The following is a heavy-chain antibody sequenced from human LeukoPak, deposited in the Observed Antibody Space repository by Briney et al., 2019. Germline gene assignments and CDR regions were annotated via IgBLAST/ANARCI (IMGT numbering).Heavy chain of an antibody. CDR1: GGAIRNYY. J-gene: IGHJ4*02. V-gene: IGHV4-59*08. CDR2: IYYSGAT. CDR3: ARFGITVVRGGKYYFDY. D-gene: IGHD3-10*01. Sequence: PETLSLTCTVSGGAIRNYYWTWIPQPPGKGLEWIGHIYYSGATKYNPSLKSRITISADTSKNQFSLMLSSVTAADTAVYYCARFGITVVRGGKYYFDYWARGTLVSVSS.